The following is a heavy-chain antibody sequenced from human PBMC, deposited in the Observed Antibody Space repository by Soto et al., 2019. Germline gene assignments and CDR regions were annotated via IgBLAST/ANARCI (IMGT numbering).Heavy chain of an antibody. V-gene: IGHV3-23*01. CDR1: GFSINNYA. CDR3: AKNQGVELVPLATVDWFDP. CDR2: ISDSGGST. D-gene: IGHD1-26*01. Sequence: PVGSLRLSCAASGFSINNYAMSWVRQAPGKGLEWVSVISDSGGSTYYADSVKGRFTISRDNSKSTVYLELNNLSAEDTAVYHCAKNQGVELVPLATVDWFDPWGQGSVVTVSS. J-gene: IGHJ5*02.